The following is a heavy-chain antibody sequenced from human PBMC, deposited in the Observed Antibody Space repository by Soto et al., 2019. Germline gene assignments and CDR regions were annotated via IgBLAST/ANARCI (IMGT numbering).Heavy chain of an antibody. Sequence: PSETLSLTCVVYGGSLSGVYWTWIRQPPGKGLEWIGEINHSGGTNYSPSLESRVTISLDTSNNQFSLKLSSVTAADTAVYYCARGPGYSYGYSVYYYYYGMDVWGQGTTVTVSS. J-gene: IGHJ6*02. D-gene: IGHD5-18*01. CDR2: INHSGGT. V-gene: IGHV4-34*01. CDR3: ARGPGYSYGYSVYYYYYGMDV. CDR1: GGSLSGVY.